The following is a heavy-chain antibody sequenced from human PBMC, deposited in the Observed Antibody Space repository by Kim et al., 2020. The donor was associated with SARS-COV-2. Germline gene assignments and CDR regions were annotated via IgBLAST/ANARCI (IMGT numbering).Heavy chain of an antibody. Sequence: GGSLRLSCAASGFTFSTYAMSWVRRAPGKGLEWVSSVSAGGGSTYYADSVKGRFTISRDNSKNTVYLQMNSLRAEDTAVYYCAKNWNYANYMDVWGQGTTVTVSS. D-gene: IGHD1-7*01. V-gene: IGHV3-23*01. CDR3: AKNWNYANYMDV. CDR1: GFTFSTYA. J-gene: IGHJ6*02. CDR2: VSAGGGST.